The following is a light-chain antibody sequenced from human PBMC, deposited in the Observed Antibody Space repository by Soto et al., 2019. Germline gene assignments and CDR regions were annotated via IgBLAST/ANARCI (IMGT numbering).Light chain of an antibody. CDR3: TSYTVSSTYV. J-gene: IGLJ1*01. V-gene: IGLV2-14*03. Sequence: QSVLTQPASVSGSPGQSITISCSGTSSDIGNYNYVSWYQHHPDKAPKLMIYDVSNRPSGVSNRFSGSKSGNTVSLTISGLQAEDEADYYCTSYTVSSTYVFGTGTKLTVL. CDR2: DVS. CDR1: SSDIGNYNY.